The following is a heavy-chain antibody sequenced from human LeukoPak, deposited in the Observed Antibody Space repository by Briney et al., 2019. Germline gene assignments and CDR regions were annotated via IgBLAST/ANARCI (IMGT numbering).Heavy chain of an antibody. J-gene: IGHJ4*02. D-gene: IGHD4-17*01. CDR1: GGSIISSTYY. V-gene: IGHV4-39*01. Sequence: PSETLSLTCSVSGGSIISSTYYSGWLRQPPGRGLEWIGSFFYSGSTYYNPSLKSRVNISVDTSKNQFSLKLNSVTAADTAVYYCARQLGTVTTTSFDYWGQGTLVTVSS. CDR3: ARQLGTVTTTSFDY. CDR2: FFYSGST.